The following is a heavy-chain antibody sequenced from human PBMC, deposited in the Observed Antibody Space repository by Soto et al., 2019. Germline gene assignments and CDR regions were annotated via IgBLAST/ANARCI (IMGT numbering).Heavy chain of an antibody. CDR2: ISSSSSTI. D-gene: IGHD3-10*01. J-gene: IGHJ6*02. CDR1: GFTFSTYS. CDR3: ARDGMVRGEDPYYYYYGMDV. V-gene: IGHV3-48*01. Sequence: PGGSLRLSCAASGFTFSTYSMKWVRQAPGKGLEWVSYISSSSSTIYYADSVKGRFTISRDNAKNSLYLQMNSLRAEDTAVYYCARDGMVRGEDPYYYYYGMDVWGQGPTVTVSS.